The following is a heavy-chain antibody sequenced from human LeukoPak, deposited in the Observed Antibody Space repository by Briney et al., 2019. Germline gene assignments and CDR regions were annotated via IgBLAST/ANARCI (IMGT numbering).Heavy chain of an antibody. D-gene: IGHD6-13*01. V-gene: IGHV3-23*01. Sequence: PGGSLRLSCAASGFTFSSYAMSWVRQAPGKGLEWVSGISGSGGGTYYADSVRGRFTISRDNSKNTLYLQMNSLRAEDTAVHYCAKDSYSSTWFLFDYWGQGTLVTVSS. CDR1: GFTFSSYA. CDR3: AKDSYSSTWFLFDY. J-gene: IGHJ4*02. CDR2: ISGSGGGT.